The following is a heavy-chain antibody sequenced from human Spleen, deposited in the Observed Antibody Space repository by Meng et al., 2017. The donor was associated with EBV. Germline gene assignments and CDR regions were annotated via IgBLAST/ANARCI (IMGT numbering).Heavy chain of an antibody. J-gene: IGHJ5*02. D-gene: IGHD3-22*01. V-gene: IGHV3-11*01. CDR3: ARSYDSTGYTTS. CDR2: TSSAGTTI. Sequence: QVQLVESGGGFVKPGGSLRLSCAASGFNFNDYYMSWIRQSPGKGLEWLSYTSSAGTTIYYAESVKGRFTVSRDNAKNSLYLQMNSLRAEDTAVYYCARSYDSTGYTTSWGQGTLVTVSS. CDR1: GFNFNDYY.